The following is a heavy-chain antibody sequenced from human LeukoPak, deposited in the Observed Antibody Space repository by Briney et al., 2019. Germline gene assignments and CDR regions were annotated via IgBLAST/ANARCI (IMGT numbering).Heavy chain of an antibody. CDR1: GFTFSRYS. Sequence: GGSLRLSCAASGFTFSRYSMNWVRQAPGKGLEWVSYISNSSSNIYYADSVKGRFTISRDNAKNSLYLQMNSLRDEDTAVYSCAILQGAVAHFDNWGQGTLVTVSS. J-gene: IGHJ4*02. CDR3: AILQGAVAHFDN. CDR2: ISNSSSNI. V-gene: IGHV3-48*02. D-gene: IGHD6-19*01.